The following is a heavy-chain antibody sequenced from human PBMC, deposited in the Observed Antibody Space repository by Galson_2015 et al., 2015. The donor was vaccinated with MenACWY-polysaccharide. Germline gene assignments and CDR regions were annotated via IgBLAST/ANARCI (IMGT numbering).Heavy chain of an antibody. CDR3: ARDFVWFGELFPNFDY. CDR1: GYTFTSYG. V-gene: IGHV1-18*01. Sequence: QSGAEVKKPGASVTVSCKASGYTFTSYGISWVRQAPGQGLERMGWISAYNGNTNYAQKFQGRVTMTRDTSISTAYMELRSLRSDDTAVYYCARDFVWFGELFPNFDYWGQGTLVTVSS. CDR2: ISAYNGNT. J-gene: IGHJ4*02. D-gene: IGHD3-10*01.